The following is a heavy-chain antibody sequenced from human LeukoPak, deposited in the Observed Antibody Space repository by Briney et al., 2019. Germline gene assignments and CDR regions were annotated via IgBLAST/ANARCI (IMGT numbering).Heavy chain of an antibody. CDR2: IYHSGST. J-gene: IGHJ3*02. CDR3: ARDLCMSCAFDI. CDR1: GASIISRNW. V-gene: IGHV4-4*02. Sequence: PSETLSLTCAVSGASIISRNWWSWVRQPPGKGLEWIGEIYHSGSTNHNPSLKSRVTISLDKSQTQFSLRLTSVTAADTAVYYCARDLCMSCAFDIWGRGTMVTVSS. D-gene: IGHD2-8*01.